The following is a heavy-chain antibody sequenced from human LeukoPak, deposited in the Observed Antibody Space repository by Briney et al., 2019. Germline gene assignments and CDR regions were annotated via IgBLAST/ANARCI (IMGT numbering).Heavy chain of an antibody. V-gene: IGHV4-59*01. CDR2: IYYSGNT. D-gene: IGHD7-27*01. Sequence: SETLSLTCTVSGGSISSYYWNWIRQPPGKGLEWIGYIYYSGNTNYHPSLKSRVTISVDTSKNQSSLKLSSVTAADTAVYYCAKTGDLNYWYFDLWGRGTLVTVSS. CDR3: AKTGDLNYWYFDL. CDR1: GGSISSYY. J-gene: IGHJ2*01.